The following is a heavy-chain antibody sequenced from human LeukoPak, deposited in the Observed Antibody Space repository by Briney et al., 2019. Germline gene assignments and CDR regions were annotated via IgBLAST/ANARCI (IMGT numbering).Heavy chain of an antibody. CDR1: RFTFSSYT. D-gene: IGHD4-23*01. CDR3: ARLSTVATPGFDY. Sequence: GGSLRLSCAASRFTFSSYTMNWVRQAPGKGLEWVSYISSSSSTIYYADSVKGRFTISRDNAKNSLYLQINSLRDEDTAVYYCARLSTVATPGFDYWGQGTLVTVSS. J-gene: IGHJ4*02. V-gene: IGHV3-48*02. CDR2: ISSSSSTI.